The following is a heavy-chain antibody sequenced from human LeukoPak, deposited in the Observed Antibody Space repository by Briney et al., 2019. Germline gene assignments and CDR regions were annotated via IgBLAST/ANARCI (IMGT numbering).Heavy chain of an antibody. Sequence: PSETLSLTCTVSGGSISSGDYYWSWIRQPPGKGLEWIGYIYYSGSTYYNPSLKSRVTISVDTSKIQFSLKLSSVTAADTAVYYCARAARGSGWSWFWFDPWGQGTLVTVSS. CDR3: ARAARGSGWSWFWFDP. J-gene: IGHJ5*02. CDR2: IYYSGST. D-gene: IGHD6-19*01. CDR1: GGSISSGDYY. V-gene: IGHV4-30-4*01.